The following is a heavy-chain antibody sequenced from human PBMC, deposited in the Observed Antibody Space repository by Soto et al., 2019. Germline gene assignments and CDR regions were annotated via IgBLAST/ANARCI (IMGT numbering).Heavy chain of an antibody. CDR1: GITFSDHD. CDR2: CRSRADNYAT. Sequence: EVQLVESGGGLVQPGGSLRLSCATSGITFSDHDMDWVRQAPGKGLEWLGRCRSRADNYATDYAASVKGRFTFSRDDSKHSLSLQMRSLKTGDTELYYCVLWVRGLINYWGQGTLVTVSS. CDR3: VLWVRGLINY. J-gene: IGHJ4*02. D-gene: IGHD3-10*01. V-gene: IGHV3-72*01.